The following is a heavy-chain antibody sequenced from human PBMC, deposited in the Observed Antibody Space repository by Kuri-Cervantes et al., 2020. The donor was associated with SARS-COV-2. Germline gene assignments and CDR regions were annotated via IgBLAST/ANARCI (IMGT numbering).Heavy chain of an antibody. CDR3: ARVYYYDRSAYYFRGWFDP. CDR2: TRNKANSYTT. J-gene: IGHJ5*02. CDR1: GFTFSDHY. D-gene: IGHD3-22*01. V-gene: IGHV3-72*01. Sequence: GGSLRLSCAASGFTFSDHYMDWVRQAPGKGLEWVGRTRNKANSYTTEYAASVKGRFTISRDDSKNSLYLEMNSLGAEDTAVYYCARVYYYDRSAYYFRGWFDPWGQGTLVTVSS.